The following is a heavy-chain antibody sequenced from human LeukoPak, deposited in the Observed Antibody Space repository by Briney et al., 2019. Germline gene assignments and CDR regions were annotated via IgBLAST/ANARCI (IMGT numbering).Heavy chain of an antibody. V-gene: IGHV1-18*01. J-gene: IGHJ4*02. CDR2: ISAYNGNT. CDR3: ARDKGLAYCGGDCPGDFDY. D-gene: IGHD2-21*01. CDR1: GYTFTSYG. Sequence: ASVKVSCKASGYTFTSYGISWVRQAPGQGLEWMGWISAYNGNTNYAQKLQGRVTMTTDTSTSTAYMELRSLRSDDTAVYYCARDKGLAYCGGDCPGDFDYWGQGTPVTVSS.